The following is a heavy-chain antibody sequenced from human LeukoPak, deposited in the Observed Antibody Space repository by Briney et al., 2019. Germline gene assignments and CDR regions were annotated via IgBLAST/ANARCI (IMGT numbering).Heavy chain of an antibody. CDR3: ARKTDAKSYYSD. Sequence: SDTLSLTCSVSGSSIASLNWWGWIRQPPGTGLEWIGYIYYTGSIYYNPSLKSRVTMSVDTSKNQFSLRLSSVTAVDTAVYYCARKTDAKSYYSDWGQGTLVTVSS. D-gene: IGHD3-10*01. CDR2: IYYTGSI. V-gene: IGHV4-28*05. CDR1: GSSIASLNW. J-gene: IGHJ4*02.